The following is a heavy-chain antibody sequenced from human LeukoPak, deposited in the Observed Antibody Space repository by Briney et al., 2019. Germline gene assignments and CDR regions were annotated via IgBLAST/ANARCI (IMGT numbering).Heavy chain of an antibody. V-gene: IGHV3-9*01. CDR1: GFRFDDFA. D-gene: IGHD4-17*01. Sequence: PGRSLRLSCAASGFRFDDFAMHWVRQVPGKGLEWVSGISWNSGSIDYAVSVKGRFTISRNNAKSSPYLEMNSLRGEDTALYYCARSGTHDYGPRWISFESWGQGTLVTVSP. J-gene: IGHJ4*02. CDR3: ARSGTHDYGPRWISFES. CDR2: ISWNSGSI.